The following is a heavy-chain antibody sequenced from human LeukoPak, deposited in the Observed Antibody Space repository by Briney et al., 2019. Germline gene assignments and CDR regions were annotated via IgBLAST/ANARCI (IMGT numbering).Heavy chain of an antibody. D-gene: IGHD6-13*01. CDR1: GFSFSTYW. CDR2: INTDGRII. Sequence: PGGSLRLSCAASGFSFSTYWIHWVGQAPGKGLVWVSRINTDGRIITYADSVKGRFTISRDNAKNTVYLQMNNLRAEDTAVYYCVAGIGDYWGQGTLVTVSS. V-gene: IGHV3-74*03. J-gene: IGHJ4*02. CDR3: VAGIGDY.